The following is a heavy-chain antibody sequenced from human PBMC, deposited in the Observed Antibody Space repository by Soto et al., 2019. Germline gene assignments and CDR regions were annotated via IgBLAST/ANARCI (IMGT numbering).Heavy chain of an antibody. CDR1: GASVNSGSNY. V-gene: IGHV4-61*01. J-gene: IGHJ5*02. Sequence: PSETLSLTCAVSGASVNSGSNYWSWIRQPPGKGLEWIGYIYYSGSVSYNPSLRSRVTISRDTSKNQFSLKLSSVTAADTAVYYCARDPGSGSYYGWFDPWGQGTLVTVSS. CDR2: IYYSGSV. D-gene: IGHD3-10*01. CDR3: ARDPGSGSYYGWFDP.